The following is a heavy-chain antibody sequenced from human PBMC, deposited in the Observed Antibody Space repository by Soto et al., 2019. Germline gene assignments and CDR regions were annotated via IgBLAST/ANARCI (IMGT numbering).Heavy chain of an antibody. J-gene: IGHJ4*02. CDR1: GGSISSYY. CDR3: ARGSVVPSSFPFDY. V-gene: IGHV4-59*01. Sequence: SETLSLTCTVSGGSISSYYWSWIRQPPGKGLEWIGYIYYSGSTNYSPSLKSRVTISVDTSKNQFSLKLSSVTAADTAVYYCARGSVVPSSFPFDYWGQGTLVTVSS. D-gene: IGHD2-2*01. CDR2: IYYSGST.